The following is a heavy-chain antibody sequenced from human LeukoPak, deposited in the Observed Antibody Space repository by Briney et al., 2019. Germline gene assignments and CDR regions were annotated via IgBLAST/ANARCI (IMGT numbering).Heavy chain of an antibody. CDR3: AREGYDILTGPKYYFDY. Sequence: KAGGSLRLSCAASGFTFSSYVMSWVRQAPGKGLEWVSSISSSSSYIYYADSVKGRFTISRDNAKNSLYLQMNSLRAEDTAVYYCAREGYDILTGPKYYFDYWGQGTLVTVSS. CDR1: GFTFSSYV. V-gene: IGHV3-21*01. D-gene: IGHD3-9*01. CDR2: ISSSSSYI. J-gene: IGHJ4*02.